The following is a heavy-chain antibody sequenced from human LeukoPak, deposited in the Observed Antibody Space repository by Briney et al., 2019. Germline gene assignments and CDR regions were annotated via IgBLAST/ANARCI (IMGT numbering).Heavy chain of an antibody. D-gene: IGHD2-2*01. CDR3: VKSSCRPTSCASDH. CDR1: GFTFSDYA. Sequence: PGESLRLSCAASGFTFSDYAMSWVRQAPGQGLEWLSGLTIAGGSTYYASSVKGRCTITRDNSRNTLFLQLNSLRAEDTAVYFCVKSSCRPTSCASDHWGQGTLVTVSS. V-gene: IGHV3-23*01. J-gene: IGHJ4*02. CDR2: LTIAGGST.